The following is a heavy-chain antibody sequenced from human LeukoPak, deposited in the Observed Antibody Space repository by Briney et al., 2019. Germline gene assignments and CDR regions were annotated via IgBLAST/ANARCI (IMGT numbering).Heavy chain of an antibody. CDR1: GCTFSSYN. D-gene: IGHD1-26*01. CDR3: ARDGGYRGSYGDS. Sequence: PGGSLRLSCAASGCTFSSYNMNWVRQARGKGLEWVSYIDSSSSTIYYADSVKGRFSIFRDNAKNSLYLQMNSLRAEDTAVYYCARDGGYRGSYGDSWGQGTLVTVSS. CDR2: IDSSSSTI. V-gene: IGHV3-48*01. J-gene: IGHJ4*02.